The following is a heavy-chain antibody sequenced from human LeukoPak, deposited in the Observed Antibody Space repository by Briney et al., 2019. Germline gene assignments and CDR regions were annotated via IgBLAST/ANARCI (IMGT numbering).Heavy chain of an antibody. Sequence: GGPLRLSCAASGFTFSNFGMSWVRQASGKGLEWVANIKQDGSEKYYVDSVKGRFTISRDNAKNSLYLQMNSLRAEDTAVYYCARDLRYFDWLLSRSEAFDIWGQGTMVTVSS. CDR1: GFTFSNFG. V-gene: IGHV3-7*01. J-gene: IGHJ3*02. CDR2: IKQDGSEK. CDR3: ARDLRYFDWLLSRSEAFDI. D-gene: IGHD3-9*01.